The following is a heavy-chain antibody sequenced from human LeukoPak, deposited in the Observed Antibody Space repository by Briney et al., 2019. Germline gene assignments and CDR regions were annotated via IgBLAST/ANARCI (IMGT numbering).Heavy chain of an antibody. Sequence: GGSLRLSCAASGFTFSSYEMNWVRQAPGKGLEWVSYISSSGSTIYYADSVKGRFTISRDNAKNSLYLQMNSLRAEDTAVYYCARAYYYDSSGYYTPPDFWGQGTLVTVSS. J-gene: IGHJ4*02. CDR3: ARAYYYDSSGYYTPPDF. V-gene: IGHV3-48*03. CDR1: GFTFSSYE. CDR2: ISSSGSTI. D-gene: IGHD3-22*01.